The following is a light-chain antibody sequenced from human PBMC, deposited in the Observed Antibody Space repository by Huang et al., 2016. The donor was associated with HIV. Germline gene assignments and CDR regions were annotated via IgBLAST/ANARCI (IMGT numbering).Light chain of an antibody. CDR2: AAS. CDR3: QQHNTWPRT. Sequence: EIVMTQSPATLSGSPGERATLSCRASQSVGSNLAWYQQKRGHAPRLLIYAASTRASGTPARFSGSGSGTEFTLTVSSLQSEDFAVYYCQQHNTWPRTFGQGTRV. CDR1: QSVGSN. V-gene: IGKV3-15*01. J-gene: IGKJ1*01.